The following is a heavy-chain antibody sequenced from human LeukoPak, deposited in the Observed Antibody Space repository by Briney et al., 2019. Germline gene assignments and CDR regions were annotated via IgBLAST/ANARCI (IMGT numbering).Heavy chain of an antibody. D-gene: IGHD6-6*01. CDR1: GGSFSGYY. Sequence: SETLSLTCAVYGGSFSGYYWSWIRQPPGKGLEWIGEINHSGSTNYNPSLKSRVTISVDTSKNQFSLKLSSVTAADMAVYYCTYSSSSGYYFDYWGQGTLVTVSS. CDR3: TYSSSSGYYFDY. J-gene: IGHJ4*02. V-gene: IGHV4-34*01. CDR2: INHSGST.